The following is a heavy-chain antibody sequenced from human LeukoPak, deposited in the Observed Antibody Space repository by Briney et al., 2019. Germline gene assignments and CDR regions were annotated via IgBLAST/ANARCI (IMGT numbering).Heavy chain of an antibody. CDR2: ICTSGST. Sequence: SETLSLTCTVSGGSISSYCWSWIRQPAGKGLEWIGRICTSGSTNYNPSLKSRVTMSVDTSKNQFSLRLRSVTAADTAVYYCARDPLAGTGVWGQGTLVTVSS. J-gene: IGHJ4*02. V-gene: IGHV4-4*07. CDR3: ARDPLAGTGV. D-gene: IGHD6-19*01. CDR1: GGSISSYC.